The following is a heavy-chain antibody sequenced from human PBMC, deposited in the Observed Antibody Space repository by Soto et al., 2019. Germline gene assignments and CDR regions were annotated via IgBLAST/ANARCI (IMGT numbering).Heavy chain of an antibody. Sequence: PSETPSLTCAVYGGSFSGYYWTWIRQPPGKGLEWIGYIYYSGSTNYNPSLKSRVTLSADTSKNQFSLKLISVTAADTAMYYCARVDSSGSYFDYWGQGTLVTVSS. CDR2: IYYSGST. J-gene: IGHJ4*02. CDR3: ARVDSSGSYFDY. V-gene: IGHV4-59*01. CDR1: GGSFSGYY. D-gene: IGHD3-22*01.